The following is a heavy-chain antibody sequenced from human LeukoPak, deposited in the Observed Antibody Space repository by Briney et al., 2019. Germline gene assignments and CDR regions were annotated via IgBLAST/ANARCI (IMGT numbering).Heavy chain of an antibody. D-gene: IGHD6-13*01. CDR1: GFTFSSYS. Sequence: PGGSLRLSCAASGFTFSSYSMNWVRQAPGKGLEWVSSISSSSSYIYYADSVKGRFTISRDNAKNSLYLQMNSLRAEDTAVYYCARVPEYSSSWYNWFDPWGQGTLVTVSS. J-gene: IGHJ5*02. V-gene: IGHV3-21*01. CDR2: ISSSSSYI. CDR3: ARVPEYSSSWYNWFDP.